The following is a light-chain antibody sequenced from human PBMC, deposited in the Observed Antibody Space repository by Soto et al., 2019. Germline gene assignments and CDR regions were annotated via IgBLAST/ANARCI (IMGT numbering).Light chain of an antibody. CDR3: CSYASSSSYV. CDR2: EGT. Sequence: QSVLTQPASVSGSPGQSSTVSCRGGTGDVGGYNLVSWYQQHTAKAPKLLIYEGTQRPSGVSSRFSGSKSGNTASLTISGLQAEDEADYYCCSYASSSSYVFGTGTKVTVL. CDR1: TGDVGGYNL. J-gene: IGLJ1*01. V-gene: IGLV2-23*01.